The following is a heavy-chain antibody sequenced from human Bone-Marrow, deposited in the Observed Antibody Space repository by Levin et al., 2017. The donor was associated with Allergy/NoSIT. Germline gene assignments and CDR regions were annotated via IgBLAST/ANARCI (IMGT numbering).Heavy chain of an antibody. CDR2: ISGSGGST. D-gene: IGHD3-3*01. Sequence: PGGSLRLSCAASGFTSSSYAMSWVRQAPGKGLEWVSAISGSGGSTYYADSVKGRFTISRDNSKNTLYLQMNSLRAEDTAVYYCAKGILLEWLLGGGGMDVWGQGTTVTVSS. CDR3: AKGILLEWLLGGGGMDV. CDR1: GFTSSSYA. J-gene: IGHJ6*02. V-gene: IGHV3-23*01.